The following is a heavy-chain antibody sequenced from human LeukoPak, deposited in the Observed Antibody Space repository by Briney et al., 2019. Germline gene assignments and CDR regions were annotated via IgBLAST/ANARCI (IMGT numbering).Heavy chain of an antibody. J-gene: IGHJ5*02. V-gene: IGHV3-9*01. D-gene: IGHD2-2*01. CDR2: ISWNSLRK. Sequence: PGGSLRLSCAASGFTVSSNYMSWVRQAPGKGLEWVAGISWNSLRKAYADSVKGRFTVSRDNAKNSLYLQMTNLRPEDTALYYCTKDSYSTTSGWFDPWGQGTLVTVSS. CDR1: GFTVSSNY. CDR3: TKDSYSTTSGWFDP.